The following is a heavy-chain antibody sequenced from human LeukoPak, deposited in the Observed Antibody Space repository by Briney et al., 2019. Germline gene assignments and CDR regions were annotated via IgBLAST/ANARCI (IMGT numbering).Heavy chain of an antibody. CDR1: GFTFSSYA. J-gene: IGHJ4*02. CDR3: AKGKYYDILGYFDY. Sequence: GGSLRLSYAASGFTFSSYAMSWVRQAPGKGLEWVSAISGSGGSTYYADSVKGRFTISRDNSKNTLYLQMNSLRAEDTAVYYCAKGKYYDILGYFDYWGQGTLVTVSS. D-gene: IGHD3-9*01. V-gene: IGHV3-23*01. CDR2: ISGSGGST.